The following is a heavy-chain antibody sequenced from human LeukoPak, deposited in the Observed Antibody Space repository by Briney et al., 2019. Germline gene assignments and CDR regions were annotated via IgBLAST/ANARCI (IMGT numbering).Heavy chain of an antibody. CDR2: ISTSGTTI. CDR1: GFTFTDYY. CDR3: ARSRGYRSFDY. Sequence: PGGSLRLSCAASGFTFTDYYMSWIRQTPGKGLEWLSYISTSGTTIYYADPVKGRFTISRGNAKNSLYLQMNNLRAEDTAVYYCARSRGYRSFDYWGQGTLVTVSS. V-gene: IGHV3-11*01. D-gene: IGHD3-16*02. J-gene: IGHJ4*02.